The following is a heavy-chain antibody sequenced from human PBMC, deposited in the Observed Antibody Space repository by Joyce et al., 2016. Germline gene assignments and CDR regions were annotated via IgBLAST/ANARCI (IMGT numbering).Heavy chain of an antibody. D-gene: IGHD1-1*01. CDR1: GFTFSDHF. CDR2: SRNRAYST. Sequence: EVQLVESGGGLVQPGGSLRLSCEGSGFTFSDHFIDWVRQAPGKGLEWVARSRNRAYSTEYAASVKGRFTISRDDPKNTLYLQMNRLEIEDTAVYFCARSTWNSGFDYWGQGTLVTVSS. J-gene: IGHJ4*02. CDR3: ARSTWNSGFDY. V-gene: IGHV3-72*01.